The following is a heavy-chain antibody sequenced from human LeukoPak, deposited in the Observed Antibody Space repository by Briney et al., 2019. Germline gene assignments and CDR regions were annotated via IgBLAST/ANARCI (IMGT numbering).Heavy chain of an antibody. CDR3: AKVADIVVVPAAALDY. Sequence: GGSLRHSCAASGFTFSSYAMSWVRQAPGKGLEWVSAISGSGGSTYYADSVKGRFTISRDNSKNTLYLQMNSLRAEDTAVYYCAKVADIVVVPAAALDYWGQGTLVTVSS. V-gene: IGHV3-23*01. CDR1: GFTFSSYA. D-gene: IGHD2-2*01. CDR2: ISGSGGST. J-gene: IGHJ4*02.